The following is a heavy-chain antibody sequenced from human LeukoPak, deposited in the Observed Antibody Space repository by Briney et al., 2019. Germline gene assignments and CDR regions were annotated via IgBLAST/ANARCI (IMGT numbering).Heavy chain of an antibody. D-gene: IGHD2-15*01. CDR2: TTGSGDKL. CDR1: GFTFSYYA. J-gene: IGHJ4*02. Sequence: GGSLRLSCAASGFTFSYYAVHWVRQAPGKGLEWVSATTGSGDKLFYADSVKGRFTISRDNSKDTLYLQMNNLRAEDTAVYYCARYENGGIDYWGQGTLVTVSS. V-gene: IGHV3-23*01. CDR3: ARYENGGIDY.